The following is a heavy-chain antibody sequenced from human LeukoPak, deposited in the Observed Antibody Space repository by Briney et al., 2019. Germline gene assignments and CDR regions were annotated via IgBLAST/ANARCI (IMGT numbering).Heavy chain of an antibody. V-gene: IGHV3-33*01. CDR3: ARDRGLYSGYDLSYFDY. Sequence: PRRSPRLSRAASGVTFSSYGMHWVRQAPRKRLGWVAVTWYDGSNKYYADSVKGRFTISRDNSKNTLYLQMNSLRAEDTAVYYCARDRGLYSGYDLSYFDYWGQGTLVTVSS. D-gene: IGHD5-12*01. J-gene: IGHJ4*02. CDR1: GVTFSSYG. CDR2: TWYDGSNK.